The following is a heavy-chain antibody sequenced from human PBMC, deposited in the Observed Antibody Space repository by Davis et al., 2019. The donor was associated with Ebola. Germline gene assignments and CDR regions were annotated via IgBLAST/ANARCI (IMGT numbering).Heavy chain of an antibody. CDR1: GGSISSSSYY. V-gene: IGHV4-61*01. CDR3: ARGAGAAGIFGYNWFDP. J-gene: IGHJ5*02. Sequence: SETLSLTCTVSGGSISSSSYYWSWIRQPPGKGLEWIGYIYYSGSTNYNPSLKSRVTISVDTSKNQFSLKLSSVTAADTAVYYCARGAGAAGIFGYNWFDPWGQGTLVTVSS. D-gene: IGHD6-13*01. CDR2: IYYSGST.